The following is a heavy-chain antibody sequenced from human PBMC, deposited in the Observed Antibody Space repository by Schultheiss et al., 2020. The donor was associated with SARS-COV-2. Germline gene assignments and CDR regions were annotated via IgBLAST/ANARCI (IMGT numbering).Heavy chain of an antibody. J-gene: IGHJ6*02. D-gene: IGHD6-19*01. CDR2: IYTSGST. Sequence: LETLSLTCTVSGGSISSYYWSWIRQPAGKGLEWIGRIYTSGSTNYNPSLKSRVTMSVDTSKNQFSLKLSSVTAADTAVYYCARDLGIAVAGGMDVWGQGTTVTVSS. CDR1: GGSISSYY. V-gene: IGHV4-4*07. CDR3: ARDLGIAVAGGMDV.